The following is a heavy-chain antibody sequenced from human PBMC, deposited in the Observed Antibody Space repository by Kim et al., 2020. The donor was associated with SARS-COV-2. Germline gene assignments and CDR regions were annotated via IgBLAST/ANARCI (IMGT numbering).Heavy chain of an antibody. CDR3: ARAGRYFDWLRTTLHRNWFDP. CDR1: VYTFTSYD. CDR2: MNPNSGNT. D-gene: IGHD3-9*01. V-gene: IGHV1-8*01. J-gene: IGHJ5*02. Sequence: ASVKVSCKASVYTFTSYDINWVRQATGQGLEWMGWMNPNSGNTGYAQKFQGRVTMTRNTSISTAYMELSSLRSEDTAVYYCARAGRYFDWLRTTLHRNWFDPWGQGTLVTVSS.